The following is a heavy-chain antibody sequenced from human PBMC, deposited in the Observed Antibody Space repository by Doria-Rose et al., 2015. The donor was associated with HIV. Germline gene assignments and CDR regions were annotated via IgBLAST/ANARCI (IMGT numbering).Heavy chain of an antibody. Sequence: ESGPVLVKPTETLTLTCTVSGVSLSSPGMGVSWIRQPPGKALEWLGNIVSDDERCSKTSLKSRLTISRGTSKSQVVLTMTDMDPVGTATYYCARIKSSRWYHKYYFDFWGRGTLVIVSA. D-gene: IGHD6-13*01. CDR3: ARIKSSRWYHKYYFDF. V-gene: IGHV2-26*01. CDR1: GVSLSSPGMG. CDR2: IVSDDER. J-gene: IGHJ4*02.